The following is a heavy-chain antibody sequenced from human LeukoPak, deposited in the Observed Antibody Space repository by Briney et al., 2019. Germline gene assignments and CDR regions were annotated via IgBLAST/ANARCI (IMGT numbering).Heavy chain of an antibody. CDR2: ISYDGSNK. V-gene: IGHV3-30*03. CDR3: AGFSRYYYYGMDV. Sequence: PGRSLRLSCAASGLTFSSYGMHWVRQAPGKGLEWVAVISYDGSNKYYADSVKGRFTISRDNSKNTLYLQMNSLRAEDTAVYYCAGFSRYYYYGMDVWGQGTTVTVSS. CDR1: GLTFSSYG. J-gene: IGHJ6*02.